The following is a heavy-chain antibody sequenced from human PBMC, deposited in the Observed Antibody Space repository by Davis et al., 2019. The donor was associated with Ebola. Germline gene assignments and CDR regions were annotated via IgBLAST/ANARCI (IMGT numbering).Heavy chain of an antibody. Sequence: GESLKISCAASGFTFSGCAMSWVRQAPGKGLEWVSDIGASGGRTNYADSVKGRFTISRDNSKNTLYLQMNSLRAEDTAVYYCARDIQKDTALDDAFDVWGQGTMVTVSS. V-gene: IGHV3-23*01. J-gene: IGHJ3*01. CDR3: ARDIQKDTALDDAFDV. CDR1: GFTFSGCA. CDR2: IGASGGRT. D-gene: IGHD5-18*01.